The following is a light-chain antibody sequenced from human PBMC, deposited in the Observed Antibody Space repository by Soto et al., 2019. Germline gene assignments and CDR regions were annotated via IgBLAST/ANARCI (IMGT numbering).Light chain of an antibody. V-gene: IGKV1-5*03. J-gene: IGKJ1*01. CDR3: QQYKSYWT. Sequence: DIQMTQSPSTLSASVGDRVTITCRASQSISSWLAWYQQKPGRAPKLLIFKASSLGSGVPSRFSGSGSGTEFTLTISSLQPDDFATYYCQQYKSYWTFGKGTKVDIK. CDR2: KAS. CDR1: QSISSW.